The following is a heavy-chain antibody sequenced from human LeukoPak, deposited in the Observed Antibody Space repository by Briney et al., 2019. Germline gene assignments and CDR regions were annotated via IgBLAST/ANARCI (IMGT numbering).Heavy chain of an antibody. J-gene: IGHJ4*02. Sequence: GGSLRLSCTASGFTFGDYAMSWVRQTPGKGLEWVGFIRSYTYGGTTEYAASVKGRFTISRDDSKSIAYLQMNSLETEDTAVYYCTRVIARSPDIVGATRPRPFDFWGQGTLVTVSS. CDR2: IRSYTYGGTT. D-gene: IGHD1-26*01. CDR1: GFTFGDYA. V-gene: IGHV3-49*04. CDR3: TRVIARSPDIVGATRPRPFDF.